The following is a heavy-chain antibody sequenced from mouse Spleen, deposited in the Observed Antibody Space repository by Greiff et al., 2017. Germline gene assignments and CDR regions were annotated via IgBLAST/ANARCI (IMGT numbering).Heavy chain of an antibody. CDR1: GYAFSSYW. D-gene: IGHD2-3*01. CDR3: ARLDGYFYYFDY. Sequence: VKLMESGAELVKPGASVKISCKASGYAFSSYWMNWVKQRPGKGLEWIGQIYPGDGDTNYNGKFKGKATLTADKSSSTAYMQLSSLTSEDSAVYFCARLDGYFYYFDYWGQGTTLTVSS. CDR2: IYPGDGDT. V-gene: IGHV1-80*01. J-gene: IGHJ2*01.